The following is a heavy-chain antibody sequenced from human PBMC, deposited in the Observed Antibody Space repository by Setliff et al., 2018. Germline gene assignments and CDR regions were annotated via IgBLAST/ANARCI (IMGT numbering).Heavy chain of an antibody. D-gene: IGHD3-10*01. V-gene: IGHV4-39*07. CDR3: ARLWRRIRQIDY. J-gene: IGHJ4*02. CDR2: IYHSGST. CDR1: GGSISSSSYY. Sequence: SETLSLTCTVSGGSISSSSYYWGWIRQPPGKGLEWIGSIYHSGSTYYNPSLKSRVTISVDTSKNQFSLKLSSVTAADTAVYYCARLWRRIRQIDYWGQGTLVTVSS.